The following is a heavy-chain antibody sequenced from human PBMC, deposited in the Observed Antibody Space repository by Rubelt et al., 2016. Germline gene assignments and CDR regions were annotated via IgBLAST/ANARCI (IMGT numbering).Heavy chain of an antibody. V-gene: IGHV4-59*04. CDR1: GSSVSSYY. D-gene: IGHD4-17*01. CDR3: AAISTVTSELDY. J-gene: IGHJ4*02. Sequence: QVQLQESGPGLVKPSETLSLTCTVSGSSVSSYYWTWIRQPPGKGLEWLGEINHSGSTNYNPSLKSRVTIPVDTSKNKFSLRLSSVTAADTPGYYCAAISTVTSELDYWGQGTLVAVSS. CDR2: INHSGST.